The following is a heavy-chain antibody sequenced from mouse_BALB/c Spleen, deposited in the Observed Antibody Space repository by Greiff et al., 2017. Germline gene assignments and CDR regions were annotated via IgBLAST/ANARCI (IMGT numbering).Heavy chain of an antibody. Sequence: EVKLMESGGGLVQPGGSLRLSCATSGFTFSDFYMEWVRQPPGKRLEWIAASRNKANDYTTEYSASVKGRFIVSRDTSQSILYLQMNALRAEDTAIYYCARDPYGYHVPYFDYWGQGTTLTVSS. CDR1: GFTFSDFY. D-gene: IGHD2-2*01. V-gene: IGHV7-1*02. J-gene: IGHJ2*01. CDR2: SRNKANDYTT. CDR3: ARDPYGYHVPYFDY.